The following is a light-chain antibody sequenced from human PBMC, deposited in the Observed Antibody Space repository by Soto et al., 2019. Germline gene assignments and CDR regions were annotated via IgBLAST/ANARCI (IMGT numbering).Light chain of an antibody. V-gene: IGKV3-11*01. Sequence: EIVLTQSPATLSLSPGERATLSCRASQSVSSYLAWYQQKPGQAPRLLIYDASNWATGIPARFSGSGSGTDFTLTISSLQPDDFATYYCQQDNIYSQTFGQGTKVDIK. J-gene: IGKJ1*01. CDR2: DAS. CDR3: QQDNIYSQT. CDR1: QSVSSY.